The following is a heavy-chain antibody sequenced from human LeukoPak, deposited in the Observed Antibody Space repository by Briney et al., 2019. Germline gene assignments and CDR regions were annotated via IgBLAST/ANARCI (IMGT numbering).Heavy chain of an antibody. D-gene: IGHD5-24*01. CDR3: ARDDSLLQFGC. J-gene: IGHJ4*02. CDR2: ISSSGSTI. CDR1: GFTFSSYE. Sequence: GVSLRLSCAASGFTFSSYEMNWVRQAPGKGLEWVSYISSSGSTIYYADSVKGRFTISRDNAKNSLYLQMNSLRAEDTAVYYCARDDSLLQFGCWGQGTLVAVSS. V-gene: IGHV3-48*03.